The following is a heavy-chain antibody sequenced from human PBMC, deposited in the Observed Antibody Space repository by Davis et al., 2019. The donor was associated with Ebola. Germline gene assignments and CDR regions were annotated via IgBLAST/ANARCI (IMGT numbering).Heavy chain of an antibody. CDR2: IWYDGSKK. CDR1: GFTFSNYG. V-gene: IGHV3-33*01. CDR3: ARGALGVTTRHFDY. Sequence: GESLKISCAASGFTFSNYGLHWLRQAPGKGVEWVGVIWYDGSKKYYAESVKGRFTISRDNSNNTLYLLMSSLRVEDTAVYYCARGALGVTTRHFDYWGQGTLVTVSS. J-gene: IGHJ4*02. D-gene: IGHD4-17*01.